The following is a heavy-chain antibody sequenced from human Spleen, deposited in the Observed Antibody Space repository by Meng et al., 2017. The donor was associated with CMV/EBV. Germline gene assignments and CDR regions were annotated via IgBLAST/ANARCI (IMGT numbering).Heavy chain of an antibody. CDR1: GGPISISSYY. CDR2: IYYTGST. Sequence: SETLSLTCTVSGGPISISSYYWGWIRQPPGKGLEWIGNIYYTGSTYYNPSLKSRVTISVDTSKNQFSLRLSSVTAADTAVYYCARMGMGLYISSHWSQGTLVTVSS. CDR3: ARMGMGLYISSH. V-gene: IGHV4-39*07. J-gene: IGHJ4*02. D-gene: IGHD6-6*01.